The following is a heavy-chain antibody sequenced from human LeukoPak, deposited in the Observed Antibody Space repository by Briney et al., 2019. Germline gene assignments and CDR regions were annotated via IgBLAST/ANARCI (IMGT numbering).Heavy chain of an antibody. J-gene: IGHJ5*02. V-gene: IGHV1-69*05. CDR2: IIPIFGTA. CDR1: VGTFSIYA. D-gene: IGHD2-15*01. Sequence: ASVKVSCKASVGTFSIYAISWVRQAPGQGLEWMRGIIPIFGTANYAQKFQSRVTITTDESTSTAYMELSSRRSDDTAVYYGTLGYCVSCSCFEKGFWFDPWGQGALVTVSS. CDR3: TLGYCVSCSCFEKGFWFDP.